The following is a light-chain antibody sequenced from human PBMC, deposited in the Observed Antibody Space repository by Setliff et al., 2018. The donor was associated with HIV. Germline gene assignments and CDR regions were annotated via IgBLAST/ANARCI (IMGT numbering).Light chain of an antibody. Sequence: QSALTQPASVSGSPGQSITTSCTGTSRDVGGYNYVSWYQQHPGKAPKLIIYEVRNRPSGVSNRFSGSKSGNTASLTISGLQAEDEADYYCSSYAITNTLSFGTGTKVTVL. J-gene: IGLJ1*01. V-gene: IGLV2-14*01. CDR2: EVR. CDR1: SRDVGGYNY. CDR3: SSYAITNTLS.